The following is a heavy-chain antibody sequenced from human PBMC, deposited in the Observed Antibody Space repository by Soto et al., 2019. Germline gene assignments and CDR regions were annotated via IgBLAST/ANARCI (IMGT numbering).Heavy chain of an antibody. D-gene: IGHD5-12*01. CDR2: INAGNGNT. CDR1: GYTFTSYA. J-gene: IGHJ4*02. V-gene: IGHV1-3*01. CDR3: AGGLGGYTSFSDY. Sequence: GASVKVSCKASGYTFTSYAMHWVRQAPGQRLEWMGWINAGNGNTKYSQKFQGRVTVTRDTSASTAYMELSSLRSEDTAVYYCAGGLGGYTSFSDYWGQGTLVTVSS.